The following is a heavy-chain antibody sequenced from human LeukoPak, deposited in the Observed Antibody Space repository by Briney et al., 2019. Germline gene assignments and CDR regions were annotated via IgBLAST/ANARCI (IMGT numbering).Heavy chain of an antibody. CDR1: GGSISSYY. V-gene: IGHV4-59*01. CDR2: IYYSGST. Sequence: SETLSLTCTVSGGSISSYYWSWIRQPPGKGLEWIGYIYYSGSTNYNPSLKSRVTISVDTSKNQFSLKLSSVTAADTAVYYCARDLGVLAPNWFDPWGQGTLVTVSS. J-gene: IGHJ5*02. CDR3: ARDLGVLAPNWFDP. D-gene: IGHD2-8*01.